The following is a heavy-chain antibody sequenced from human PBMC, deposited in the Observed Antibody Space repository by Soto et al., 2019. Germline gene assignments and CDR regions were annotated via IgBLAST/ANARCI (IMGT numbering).Heavy chain of an antibody. CDR2: INPNDGNT. D-gene: IGHD3-10*01. V-gene: IGHV1-46*01. J-gene: IGHJ4*02. CDR3: AREISRGLFDY. Sequence: GASVKVSCKASGYTFTSYYMHWVRQAPGQGLEWMGRINPNDGNTSYAQKFQGRVTMTTDTSTSTAYMELRSLRSDDTAVYYCAREISRGLFDYWGQGTLVTVSS. CDR1: GYTFTSYY.